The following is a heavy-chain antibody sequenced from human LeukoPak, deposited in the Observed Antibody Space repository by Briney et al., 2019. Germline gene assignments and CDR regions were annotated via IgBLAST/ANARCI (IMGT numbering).Heavy chain of an antibody. D-gene: IGHD2-21*01. V-gene: IGHV1-2*02. CDR2: INPNSGDT. Sequence: ASVKVSCKASGYTFTGYYMHWVRQAPGQGIEYMGRINPNSGDTYYAPSFQGRVTVTRDTSISTAYMELSSLRSDDTAVYYCARAIYRGDHDSSGQGTLVTVSS. CDR1: GYTFTGYY. J-gene: IGHJ4*02. CDR3: ARAIYRGDHDS.